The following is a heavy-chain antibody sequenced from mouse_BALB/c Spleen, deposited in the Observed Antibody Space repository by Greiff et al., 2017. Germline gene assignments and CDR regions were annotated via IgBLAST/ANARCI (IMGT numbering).Heavy chain of an antibody. CDR3: ARDDGYPYYYAMDY. CDR2: ISSGSSTI. J-gene: IGHJ4*01. V-gene: IGHV5-17*02. Sequence: EVNVVESGGGLVQPGGSRKLSCAASGFTFSSFGMHWVRQAPEKGLEWVAYISSGSSTIYYADTVKGRFTISRDNPKNTLFLQMTSLRSEDTAMYYCARDDGYPYYYAMDYWGQGTSVTVSS. D-gene: IGHD2-3*01. CDR1: GFTFSSFG.